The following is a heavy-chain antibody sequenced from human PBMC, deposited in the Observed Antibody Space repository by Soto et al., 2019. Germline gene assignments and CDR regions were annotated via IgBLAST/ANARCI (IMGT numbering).Heavy chain of an antibody. CDR2: ISGSGVST. CDR3: AKFYCISTMCQAPAAKSTGGFEI. CDR1: GFTFSSYG. Sequence: EPQLLESGGGLGHPGGSLRLSCAASGFTFSSYGMSWVRQAPGKGLEWVAAISGSGVSTYYADSVRGRSTISRDNSKKTVDLQMNSLRAEDTAVYYCAKFYCISTMCQAPAAKSTGGFEIWAKGHWSPSLQ. J-gene: IGHJ3*02. D-gene: IGHD2-2*01. V-gene: IGHV3-23*01.